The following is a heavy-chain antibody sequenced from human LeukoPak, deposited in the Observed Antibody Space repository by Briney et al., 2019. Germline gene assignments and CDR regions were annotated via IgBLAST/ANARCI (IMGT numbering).Heavy chain of an antibody. V-gene: IGHV4-39*01. J-gene: IGHJ4*02. D-gene: IGHD3-10*01. CDR2: IYYSGST. Sequence: PSETLSLTCTVSGGSISSSSYYWGWLRQPPGKGLEWIGSIYYSGSTYYNPSLKSRVTISVDTSKNQFSLKLSSVTAADTAVYYCASRAKGTEDYWGQGTLVTVSS. CDR3: ASRAKGTEDY. CDR1: GGSISSSSYY.